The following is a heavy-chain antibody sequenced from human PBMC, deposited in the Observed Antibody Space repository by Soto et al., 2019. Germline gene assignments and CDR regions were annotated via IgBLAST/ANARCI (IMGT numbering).Heavy chain of an antibody. CDR3: TKTCYSCGYYSPACTEYFQY. J-gene: IGHJ1*01. Sequence: ASVKVSCKASGNTFTRNAMHWVRQAPGQRLEWMGWINGGNGDTRFSQKFQDRVTITRDTSASTAYMELSSLRSEDTAVYYCTKTCYSCGYYSPACTEYFQYWGQGTPVTVSS. CDR2: INGGNGDT. V-gene: IGHV1-3*01. CDR1: GNTFTRNA. D-gene: IGHD3-22*01.